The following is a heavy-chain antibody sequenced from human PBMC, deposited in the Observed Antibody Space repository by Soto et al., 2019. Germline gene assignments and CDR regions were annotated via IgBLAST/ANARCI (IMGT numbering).Heavy chain of an antibody. CDR1: GYSISAGFN. J-gene: IGHJ5*01. V-gene: IGHV4-38-2*02. CDR3: ARDWGTASSQIDS. D-gene: IGHD3-16*01. CDR2: IYHSGST. Sequence: SETLSLAWVGSGYSISAGFNWGWIRRPPGKGLEWIGSIYHSGSTYYSPSLKSRVTISVDTPKNQISLKLRSVTAGDTALYYCARDWGTASSQIDSRGQRTAVPVSS.